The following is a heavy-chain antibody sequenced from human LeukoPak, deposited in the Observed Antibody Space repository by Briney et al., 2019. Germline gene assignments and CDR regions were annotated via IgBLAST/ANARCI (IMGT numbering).Heavy chain of an antibody. CDR2: INPSGGST. D-gene: IGHD3-22*01. CDR3: ARGPYYYDSSGYYPEHYFDY. V-gene: IGHV1-46*01. Sequence: ASVKVSCKASGYTFTSYYMHWVRQAPGQGLEWMGIINPSGGSTSYAQKFQGRVTMTRDTSTCTVYMELSSLRSEDTAVYYCARGPYYYDSSGYYPEHYFDYWGQGTLVTVSS. CDR1: GYTFTSYY. J-gene: IGHJ4*02.